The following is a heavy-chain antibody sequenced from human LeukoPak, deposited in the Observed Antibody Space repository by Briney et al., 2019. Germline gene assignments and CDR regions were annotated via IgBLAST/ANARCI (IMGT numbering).Heavy chain of an antibody. V-gene: IGHV3-11*06. CDR2: ISSSSSYT. D-gene: IGHD6-13*01. J-gene: IGHJ5*02. CDR1: GFTFSDYY. CDR3: ARAGSSWFNSWFDP. Sequence: PGGSLRLSCAASGFTFSDYYMSWIRQAPGKGLEWVSYISSSSSYTNYADSVKGRFTISRDNAKNSLYLQMNSLRAEDTAVYYCARAGSSWFNSWFDPWGQGTLVTVSS.